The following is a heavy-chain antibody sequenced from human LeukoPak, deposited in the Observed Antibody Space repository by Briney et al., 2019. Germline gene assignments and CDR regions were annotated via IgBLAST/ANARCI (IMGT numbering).Heavy chain of an antibody. CDR2: INHSGST. D-gene: IGHD3-22*01. J-gene: IGHJ4*02. CDR1: GGSFSGYY. Sequence: PSETLSLTCAVYGGSFSGYYWSWIRQPPGKGLEWIGEINHSGSTNYNPSLKSRVTISVDTSKNQFSLKLSSVTAADTAVYYCASGKYYYDSSGYFDYWGQGTLVTVSS. CDR3: ASGKYYYDSSGYFDY. V-gene: IGHV4-34*01.